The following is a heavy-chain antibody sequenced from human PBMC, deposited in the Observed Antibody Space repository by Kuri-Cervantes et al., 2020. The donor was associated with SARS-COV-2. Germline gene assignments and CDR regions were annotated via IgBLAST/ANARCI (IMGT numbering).Heavy chain of an antibody. CDR1: GFTFSSYA. CDR2: ISYDGSNK. J-gene: IGHJ2*01. V-gene: IGHV3-30*04. Sequence: GESLKISCAASGFTFSSYAMHWVRQAPGKGLEWVAVISYDGSNKYYADSVKGRLTISRDNSKNTLYLQMNSLRAEDTAVYYCASELLWYFDLWGRGTLVTVSS. CDR3: ASELLWYFDL. D-gene: IGHD1-26*01.